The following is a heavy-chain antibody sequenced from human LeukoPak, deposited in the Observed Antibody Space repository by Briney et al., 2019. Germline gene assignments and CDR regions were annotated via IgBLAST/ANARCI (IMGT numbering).Heavy chain of an antibody. Sequence: SETLSLTCTVSGVSISGYYWSWIRQPPGKGLEWIGDLYNRGHTNHTPSLKSRVNISVDTSKNQFSRKLSSVTAADTAVYYCARGCSAGTPHNWFDPWGQGTLVTV. CDR1: GVSISGYY. V-gene: IGHV4-59*01. J-gene: IGHJ5*02. CDR2: LYNRGHT. CDR3: ARGCSAGTPHNWFDP. D-gene: IGHD6-13*01.